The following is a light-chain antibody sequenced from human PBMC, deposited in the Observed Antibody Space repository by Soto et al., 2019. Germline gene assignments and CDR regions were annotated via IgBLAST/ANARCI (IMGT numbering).Light chain of an antibody. CDR2: GTS. CDR1: QSVSSSY. V-gene: IGKV3-20*01. J-gene: IGKJ3*01. Sequence: DIVLTQSPGTLSLSPGERATLSCRASQSVSSSYLAWYQQKPGQAPRLLIYGTSSRATGIPDRFSGSGPGTDFTLTISRLEPEDFAVYYCQQYGSSPLFGPGTKVDIK. CDR3: QQYGSSPL.